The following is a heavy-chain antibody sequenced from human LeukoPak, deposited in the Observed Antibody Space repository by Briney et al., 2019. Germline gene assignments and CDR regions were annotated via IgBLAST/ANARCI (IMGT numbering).Heavy chain of an antibody. V-gene: IGHV4-59*01. Sequence: SETLSLTCTVSGGSISSYYWSRIRQPPGKGLEWIGYIYYSGSTNYNPSLKSRVTISVDTSKNQFSLKLSSVTAADTAVYYCAREGSSGWLNWFDPWGQGTLVTVSS. CDR1: GGSISSYY. CDR3: AREGSSGWLNWFDP. J-gene: IGHJ5*02. D-gene: IGHD6-19*01. CDR2: IYYSGST.